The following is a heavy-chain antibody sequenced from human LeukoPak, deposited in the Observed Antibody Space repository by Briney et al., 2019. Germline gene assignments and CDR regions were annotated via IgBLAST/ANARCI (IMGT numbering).Heavy chain of an antibody. CDR2: ISSSSSYI. D-gene: IGHD3-3*01. CDR1: GFTFSSYS. J-gene: IGHJ3*02. V-gene: IGHV3-21*01. Sequence: GSLRLSCSASGFTFSSYSMNWVRQAPGKGLEWVSSISSSSSYIYYADSVKGRFTISRDNAKNSLYLQMNSLRAEDTAVYYCAVLWSGYSWAFDIWGQGTMVTVSS. CDR3: AVLWSGYSWAFDI.